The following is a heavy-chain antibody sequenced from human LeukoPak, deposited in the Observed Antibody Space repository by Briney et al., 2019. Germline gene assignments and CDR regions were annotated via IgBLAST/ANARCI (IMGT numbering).Heavy chain of an antibody. CDR2: IRSKAYGGTT. Sequence: GGSLRLSCTASGFTFGDYAMSWVRQAPGKGLEWVGFIRSKAYGGTTEYAASVKGRFTISRDDSKSIAYLQMNSLKTEDTAVYYCTRDPGHCSGGSCYYFDYWGQGTLVTVSS. J-gene: IGHJ4*02. CDR3: TRDPGHCSGGSCYYFDY. V-gene: IGHV3-49*04. D-gene: IGHD2-15*01. CDR1: GFTFGDYA.